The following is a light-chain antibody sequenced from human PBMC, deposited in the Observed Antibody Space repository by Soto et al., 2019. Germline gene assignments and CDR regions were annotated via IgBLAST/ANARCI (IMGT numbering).Light chain of an antibody. J-gene: IGLJ1*01. CDR1: ISNIGAGYD. V-gene: IGLV1-40*01. CDR3: QSYDSSLSVT. Sequence: QSALTQPPSVSGAPGQRVTISCTVTISNIGAGYDVHWYQHLPGTAPKLLIYSNVNRPSGVPDRFSGSKSATSASLAITGLQADDEADYYYQSYDSSLSVTFGTGTKVTVL. CDR2: SNV.